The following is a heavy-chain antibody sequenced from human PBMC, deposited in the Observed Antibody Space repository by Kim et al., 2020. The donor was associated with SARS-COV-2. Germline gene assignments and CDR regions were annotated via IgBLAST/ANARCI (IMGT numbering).Heavy chain of an antibody. CDR2: IYYSGST. CDR3: ARTYYDSPDYYVMDV. V-gene: IGHV4-39*01. CDR1: GGSISSSSYY. J-gene: IGHJ6*02. D-gene: IGHD3-3*01. Sequence: SETLSLTCTVSGGSISSSSYYWGWIRQPPGKGLEWIGSIYYSGSTYYNPSLKSRVTISVDTSKNQFSLKLSSVTAADTAVYYCARTYYDSPDYYVMDVWGQGTTVTVSS.